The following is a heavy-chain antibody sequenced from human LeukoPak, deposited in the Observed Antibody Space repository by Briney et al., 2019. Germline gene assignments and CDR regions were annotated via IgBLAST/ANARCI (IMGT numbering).Heavy chain of an antibody. CDR1: GGSISTSSYY. V-gene: IGHV4-61*01. CDR2: IYYSGST. CDR3: ARGVPLDI. D-gene: IGHD5/OR15-5a*01. Sequence: SETLSLTCTVSGGSISTSSYYWSWIRQPPGKGLEWIGYIYYSGSTNYNPSLKSRVTISVDTSKNQFSLKLSSVTAADTAVYYCARGVPLDIWGQGTMVTVSS. J-gene: IGHJ3*02.